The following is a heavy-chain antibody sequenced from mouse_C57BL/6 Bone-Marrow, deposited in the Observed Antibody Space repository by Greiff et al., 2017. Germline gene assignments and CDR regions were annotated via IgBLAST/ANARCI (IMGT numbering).Heavy chain of an antibody. CDR3: ARSDDGYFDV. V-gene: IGHV1-55*01. CDR1: GYTFTSYW. Sequence: QVQLQQPGAELVKPGASVKMSCKASGYTFTSYWITWVKQRPGQGLAWIGDIYPGSGSTNYNEKFKSKATLTVDTASSTAYMQLSSLTSEDSAVYYCARSDDGYFDVWGTGTTVTVSS. J-gene: IGHJ1*03. CDR2: IYPGSGST. D-gene: IGHD2-12*01.